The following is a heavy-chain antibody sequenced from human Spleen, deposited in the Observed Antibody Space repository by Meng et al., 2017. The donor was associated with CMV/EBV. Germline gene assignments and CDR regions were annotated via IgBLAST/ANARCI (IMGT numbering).Heavy chain of an antibody. J-gene: IGHJ4*02. Sequence: QVQVVQSGAEVKKPGASVKVSCKVSGYTLNELSMYWVRQAPGKGLEWIGSVDTGDGETIYAQHFQGRVTLTEDTSTDTTYMELSSLRSEDTAVYYCATGEGVFNYWGQGTLVTVSS. CDR3: ATGEGVFNY. V-gene: IGHV1-24*01. CDR2: VDTGDGET. CDR1: GYTLNELS. D-gene: IGHD1-26*01.